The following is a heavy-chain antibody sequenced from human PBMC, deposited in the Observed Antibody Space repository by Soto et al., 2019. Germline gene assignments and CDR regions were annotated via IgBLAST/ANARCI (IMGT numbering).Heavy chain of an antibody. D-gene: IGHD3-3*01. CDR1: GGSVSSGSYY. CDR2: IYYSGST. CDR3: AASVTYYDFCSGYYNVRDVFDI. J-gene: IGHJ3*02. Sequence: ASETLSLTYTVSGGSVSSGSYYWSWIRQPPGKGLEWIGYIYYSGSTNYNPSLKSRVTISVDTSKNQFSLKLSSVTAADTAVYYCAASVTYYDFCSGYYNVRDVFDIWGQGTMVTVSS. V-gene: IGHV4-61*01.